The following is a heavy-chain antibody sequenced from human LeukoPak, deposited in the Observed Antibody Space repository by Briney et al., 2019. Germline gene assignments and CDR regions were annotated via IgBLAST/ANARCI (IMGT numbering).Heavy chain of an antibody. V-gene: IGHV3-23*01. CDR1: GFTFSTYA. CDR2: ISGGGTST. CDR3: AKFGWGWNPPYYFDY. Sequence: SGGSLRLSCAASGFTFSTYAMSWVRQAPGKGLEWVSTISGGGTSTYYADSVKGRFTISRDNSKNTLYLQMNSLRAEDTAVYYCAKFGWGWNPPYYFDYWGQGTLVTVSS. D-gene: IGHD7-27*01. J-gene: IGHJ4*02.